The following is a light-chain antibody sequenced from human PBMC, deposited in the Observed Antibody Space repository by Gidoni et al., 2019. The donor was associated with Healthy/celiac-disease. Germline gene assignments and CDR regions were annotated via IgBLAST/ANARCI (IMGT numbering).Light chain of an antibody. V-gene: IGKV3-15*01. CDR3: QQYNNWPYS. Sequence: EIVMTQSPATLSVSPGERATLSCRASQSVSSNLARYQQKPGQAPRLLIYGASTRATGIPARFSGSGSGTEFTLTISSLQSEDFAVYHCQQYNNWPYSFGQGTKLEIK. J-gene: IGKJ2*03. CDR1: QSVSSN. CDR2: GAS.